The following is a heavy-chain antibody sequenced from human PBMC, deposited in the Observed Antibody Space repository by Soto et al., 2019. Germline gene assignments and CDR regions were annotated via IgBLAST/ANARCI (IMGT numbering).Heavy chain of an antibody. CDR1: GGSISSSTYY. D-gene: IGHD2-2*01. CDR2: IYYSGST. Sequence: PSETLSLTCTVSGGSISSSTYYWGWIRQPPGKGLEWIGSIYYSGSTYYNPSLNSRVTISVDTSKNQFSLQLSTVTAADTAVYYCASFYCTSTSCYVPLGRNWFDPWGQGTLVTVSS. J-gene: IGHJ5*02. CDR3: ASFYCTSTSCYVPLGRNWFDP. V-gene: IGHV4-39*01.